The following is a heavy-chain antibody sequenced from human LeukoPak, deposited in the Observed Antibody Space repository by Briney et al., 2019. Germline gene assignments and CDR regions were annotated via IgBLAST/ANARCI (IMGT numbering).Heavy chain of an antibody. J-gene: IGHJ4*02. Sequence: KHGESLKISCKGSGYSFTSYWIGWVRQMPGKGLEWMGIIYPGDSDTRYSPSFQGQVTISADKSISTAYLQWSSLKASDTAMYYCARRTNIDSDFWRPNTKYYFDYWGQGTLVTVSS. CDR3: ARRTNIDSDFWRPNTKYYFDY. V-gene: IGHV5-51*01. CDR1: GYSFTSYW. CDR2: IYPGDSDT. D-gene: IGHD3-3*01.